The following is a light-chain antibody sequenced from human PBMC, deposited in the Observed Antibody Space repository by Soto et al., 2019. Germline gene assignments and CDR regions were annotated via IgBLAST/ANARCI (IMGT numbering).Light chain of an antibody. V-gene: IGLV1-40*01. CDR3: QSYDSSLSGRGV. Sequence: QPVLTQPPSVSGAPGQRVTISCTGSSSNIGAGYDVHWYQQLPGTAPKLLIYVNSNRPSGVPDRFSGSKSGTSASLAITGLQAEDEADYYCQSYDSSLSGRGVLGTGTKLTVL. J-gene: IGLJ1*01. CDR1: SSNIGAGYD. CDR2: VNS.